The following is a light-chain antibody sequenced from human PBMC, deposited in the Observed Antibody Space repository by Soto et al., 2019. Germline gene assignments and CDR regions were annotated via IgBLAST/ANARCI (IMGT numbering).Light chain of an antibody. V-gene: IGKV3-20*01. J-gene: IGKJ5*01. CDR2: GVS. CDR3: QQYAPSPAIT. Sequence: ETVLTQSPGTLSLSPGERATLSCRASQSVSSNYLVWYQQKPGQAPRLLISGVSTRATGIPDRFSGSGSGTDFTLTISRLEREDVAVYYCQQYAPSPAITFGQGTRVEIK. CDR1: QSVSSNY.